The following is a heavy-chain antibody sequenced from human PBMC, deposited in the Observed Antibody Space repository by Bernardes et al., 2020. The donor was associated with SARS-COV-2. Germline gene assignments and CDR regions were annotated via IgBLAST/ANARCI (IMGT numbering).Heavy chain of an antibody. CDR2: INQDESQK. Sequence: GESLCLSCAASGFSISSDWLTWVRQAPGKGLEWVANINQDESQKNNMYSMKDRFTIFRDNARNSLYLQMNILGAEDTAVYYCARGHYGMDFVGKGTTVIVTS. J-gene: IGHJ6*04. V-gene: IGHV3-7*01. CDR3: ARGHYGMDF. CDR1: GFSISSDW.